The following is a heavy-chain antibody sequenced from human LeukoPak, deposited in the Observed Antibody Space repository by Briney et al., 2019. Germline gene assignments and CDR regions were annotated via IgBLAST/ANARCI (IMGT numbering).Heavy chain of an antibody. V-gene: IGHV3-11*01. CDR3: ARSKLVRKLIWFDP. CDR1: GFTFSDYY. CDR2: ISSSGSTI. D-gene: IGHD2-2*01. J-gene: IGHJ5*02. Sequence: PGGSLRLSCAASGFTFSDYYMSWIRQAPGKGLEWVSYISSSGSTIYYADSVKGRFTISRDNDKNSLSLQMNSLRAEDTAVYYCARSKLVRKLIWFDPWGQGTLVTVSS.